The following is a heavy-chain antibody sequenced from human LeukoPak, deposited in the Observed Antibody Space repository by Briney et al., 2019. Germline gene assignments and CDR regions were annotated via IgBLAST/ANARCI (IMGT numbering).Heavy chain of an antibody. CDR3: ARADCSSTSCPSLHYYMDV. CDR1: GFTLSDYY. Sequence: PGGSLRLSCAASGFTLSDYYMSWIRQAPGKGLEWVSYISTSGSTKYYADSVKGRFAISRDNAKNSVYLQMNSLRGEDTAVYYCARADCSSTSCPSLHYYMDVWGKGTTVTVSS. V-gene: IGHV3-11*01. D-gene: IGHD2-2*01. J-gene: IGHJ6*03. CDR2: ISTSGSTK.